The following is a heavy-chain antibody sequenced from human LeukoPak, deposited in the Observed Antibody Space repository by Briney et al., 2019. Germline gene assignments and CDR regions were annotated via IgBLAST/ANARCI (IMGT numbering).Heavy chain of an antibody. D-gene: IGHD6-19*01. J-gene: IGHJ6*03. Sequence: SGASLQISCKGSGYSFTSYWIGWVSQMPGKGLEWMGIIYPGDSDTRYSPSFQGQVTISADKSISTAYLQWSSLKASGTAMYYCARHWGEQWRVLYMDVWGKGTTVTVSS. V-gene: IGHV5-51*01. CDR2: IYPGDSDT. CDR1: GYSFTSYW. CDR3: ARHWGEQWRVLYMDV.